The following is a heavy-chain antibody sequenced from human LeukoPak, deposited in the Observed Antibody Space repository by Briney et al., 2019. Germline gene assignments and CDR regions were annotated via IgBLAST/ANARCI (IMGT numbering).Heavy chain of an antibody. J-gene: IGHJ4*02. CDR3: APNQGEWLYNPFGY. CDR2: ISYDGSNK. D-gene: IGHD3-3*01. Sequence: GRSLRLSCAASGFTFSSYAMHWVRQAPGKGLEWGAVISYDGSNKYYADSVKGRFTISRDNSKNTLYLQMNSLRAEDTAVYYCAPNQGEWLYNPFGYWGQGTLVTVSS. CDR1: GFTFSSYA. V-gene: IGHV3-30-3*01.